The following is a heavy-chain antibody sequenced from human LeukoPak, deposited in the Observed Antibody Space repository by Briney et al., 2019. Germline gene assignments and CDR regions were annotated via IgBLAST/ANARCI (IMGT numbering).Heavy chain of an antibody. CDR2: IYYSGST. Sequence: SETLSLTCTVSGGSISSYYWSWIRQPPGKGLEWIGYIYYSGSTNYNPSLKSRVTISVDTSKNQFSLKLSSVTAADTAVYYCASTYDSSGYPHDYWGQGTLVTVSS. V-gene: IGHV4-59*12. D-gene: IGHD3-22*01. CDR1: GGSISSYY. CDR3: ASTYDSSGYPHDY. J-gene: IGHJ4*02.